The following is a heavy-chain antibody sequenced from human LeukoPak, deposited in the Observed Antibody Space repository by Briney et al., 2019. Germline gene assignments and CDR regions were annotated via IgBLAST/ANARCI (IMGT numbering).Heavy chain of an antibody. Sequence: PSETLSLTCAVYGGSFSGYYWSWIRQPPGKGLEWIGEINHSGSTNYNPSLKSRVTISVDTSKNQFSLKLSSVTAADTAIYYCARAELELRAGVGYYYYAMDVWGQGTTVTVSS. CDR3: ARAELELRAGVGYYYYAMDV. V-gene: IGHV4-34*01. D-gene: IGHD1-7*01. J-gene: IGHJ6*02. CDR1: GGSFSGYY. CDR2: INHSGST.